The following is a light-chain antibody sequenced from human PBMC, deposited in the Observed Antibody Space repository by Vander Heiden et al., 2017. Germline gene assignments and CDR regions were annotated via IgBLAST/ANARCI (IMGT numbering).Light chain of an antibody. CDR1: SSKIGAGYD. Sequence: QSVPTQPPSASGAPGQRVAISCTGSSSKIGAGYDVHWYKQLPGTAPKLLIYGNSNRPSGVPDRFSGSKSGTSASLAITGLQAEDEADYYCQSYDSSLRGVFGTGTKVTVL. V-gene: IGLV1-40*01. CDR3: QSYDSSLRGV. CDR2: GNS. J-gene: IGLJ1*01.